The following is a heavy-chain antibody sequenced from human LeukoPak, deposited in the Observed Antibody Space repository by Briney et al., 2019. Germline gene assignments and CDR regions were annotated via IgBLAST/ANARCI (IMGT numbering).Heavy chain of an antibody. J-gene: IGHJ4*02. CDR1: GGSISSYY. D-gene: IGHD6-19*01. CDR3: TRARSSGWGHNFDY. V-gene: IGHV4-4*07. Sequence: KTSETLSLTCTVSGGSISSYYWSWIRQPAGKGLEWIGHMYISGSTNYNPSLKSRVTISVDTSKNQFSLKLSSMTAADTAVYYCTRARSSGWGHNFDYWGQGTRVTVSA. CDR2: MYISGST.